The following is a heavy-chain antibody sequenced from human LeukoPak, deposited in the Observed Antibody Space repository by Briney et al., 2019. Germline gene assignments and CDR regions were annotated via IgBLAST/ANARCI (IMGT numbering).Heavy chain of an antibody. D-gene: IGHD6-6*01. CDR3: ARGTGIAARTSLGY. V-gene: IGHV1-8*03. J-gene: IGHJ4*02. Sequence: GASVKVSCKASGYTFTSYDINWVRQATGQGLEWMGWMNPYSGNTGYAQKFQGRVTITRNTSISTAYMELSSLRSEDTAVYYCARGTGIAARTSLGYWGQGTPVTVSS. CDR1: GYTFTSYD. CDR2: MNPYSGNT.